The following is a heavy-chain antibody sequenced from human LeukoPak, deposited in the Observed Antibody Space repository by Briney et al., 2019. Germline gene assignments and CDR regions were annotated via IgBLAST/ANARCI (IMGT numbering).Heavy chain of an antibody. J-gene: IGHJ4*02. D-gene: IGHD6-19*01. CDR1: GYTLTELS. CDR3: AASRPLPQWLESDY. Sequence: SSVKVSCKGSGYTLTELSMHWVRQAPGKGGEWMGGYDPEDGETNYAQKFQGRVTMTEDTSTDTAYMELSSLRSEDTAVYYCAASRPLPQWLESDYWGQGTLVTVSS. V-gene: IGHV1-24*01. CDR2: YDPEDGET.